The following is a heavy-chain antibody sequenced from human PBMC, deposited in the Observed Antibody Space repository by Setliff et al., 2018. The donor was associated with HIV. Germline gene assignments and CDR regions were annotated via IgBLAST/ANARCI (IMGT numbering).Heavy chain of an antibody. Sequence: SVKVSCKASGGTFSSYAIYWVRQAPGQGLEWMGGTMPISGTPNYAQKFQGRVTITADESTNTAYMELSSLRSEDTAVYYCARDPWGPVADISYWGQGTLVTVSS. J-gene: IGHJ4*02. CDR1: GGTFSSYA. CDR3: ARDPWGPVADISY. V-gene: IGHV1-69*13. D-gene: IGHD6-19*01. CDR2: TMPISGTP.